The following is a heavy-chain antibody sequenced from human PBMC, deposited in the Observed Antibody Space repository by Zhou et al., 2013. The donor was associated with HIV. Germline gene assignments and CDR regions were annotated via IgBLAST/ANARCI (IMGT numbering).Heavy chain of an antibody. J-gene: IGHJ6*03. D-gene: IGHD4-17*01. V-gene: IGHV1-69*04. CDR3: ASAILTRIHLNDYGDYDSYMDV. CDR1: GGTFSSYA. Sequence: QVQLVQSGAEVKKPGSSVKVSCKASGGTFSSYAISWVRQAPGQGLEWMGGIIPILGIANYAQKFQGRVTITADKSTSTAYMELSSLRSEDTAVYYCASAILTRIHLNDYGDYDSYMDVWGKGTTVTVSS. CDR2: IIPILGIA.